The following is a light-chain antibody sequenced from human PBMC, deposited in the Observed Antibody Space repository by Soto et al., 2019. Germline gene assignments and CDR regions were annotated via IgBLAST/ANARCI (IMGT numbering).Light chain of an antibody. J-gene: IGKJ2*01. CDR3: QQYDNWPPYT. Sequence: EIVMTQSPATLSVSPGERATLSCRASQSVNRNLVWYQRKPGQAPRLLIYDASTRATGIPARFSGSGSGTEFTLTIRSLQSEDFAVYYCQQYDNWPPYTFGQGTKLEIK. V-gene: IGKV3-15*01. CDR2: DAS. CDR1: QSVNRN.